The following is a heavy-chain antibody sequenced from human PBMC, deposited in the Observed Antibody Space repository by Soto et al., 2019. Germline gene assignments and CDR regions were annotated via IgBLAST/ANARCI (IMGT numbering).Heavy chain of an antibody. J-gene: IGHJ5*02. CDR2: IYPGDSDT. Sequence: GESLKISCTGSGYIFSTYWIAWVRQMPGEGLEWMGIIYPGDSDTRYSSSFQGQVTISADKSLNSAFLQWGSLKASDTAIYYCARDPHEFWTSYWFDPWGQGTPVTVSS. CDR1: GYIFSTYW. CDR3: ARDPHEFWTSYWFDP. V-gene: IGHV5-51*01. D-gene: IGHD3-3*01.